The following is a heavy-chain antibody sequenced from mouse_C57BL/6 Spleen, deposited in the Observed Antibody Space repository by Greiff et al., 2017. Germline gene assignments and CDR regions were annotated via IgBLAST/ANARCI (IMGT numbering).Heavy chain of an antibody. CDR3: TRWADGYYEGFDY. V-gene: IGHV1-15*01. J-gene: IGHJ2*01. CDR2: IDPETGGP. Sequence: QVQLQQSGAELVRPGASVTLSCKASGYTFTDYEMHWVKQTPVHGLEWIGAIDPETGGPAYNPQFKGKAILTADKSSSTAYMELRSLTSEDSAVYYCTRWADGYYEGFDYWGPGTTLTVSS. D-gene: IGHD2-3*01. CDR1: GYTFTDYE.